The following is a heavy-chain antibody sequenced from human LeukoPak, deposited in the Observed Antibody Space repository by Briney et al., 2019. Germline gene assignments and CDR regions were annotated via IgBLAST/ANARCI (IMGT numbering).Heavy chain of an antibody. J-gene: IGHJ4*02. D-gene: IGHD3-22*01. CDR2: ISSSGSTI. CDR1: GFTFSDYY. CDR3: ARVQPHYYDSSGYPPDY. V-gene: IGHV3-11*01. Sequence: GGSLRLSCAASGFTFSDYYMSWIRQAPGKGLEWVSYISSSGSTIYYADSVKGRFTISRDNAKNSLYLQMNSLRAEDAAVYYCARVQPHYYDSSGYPPDYWGQGTLVTVSS.